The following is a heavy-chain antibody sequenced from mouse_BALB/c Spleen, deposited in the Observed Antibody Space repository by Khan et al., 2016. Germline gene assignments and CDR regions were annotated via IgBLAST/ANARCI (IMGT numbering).Heavy chain of an antibody. CDR3: SSGGNYVDY. CDR2: IYHGNSDT. J-gene: IGHJ2*01. CDR1: GYSFTSYW. Sequence: EVELVESGTVLARPGASVKMSCKASGYSFTSYWMHWVKQRPGKGLEWIGAIYHGNSDTSYNQKVKGKAKLTAVTSASTAYMELSSLTNAYSAVYYCSSGGNYVDYWGQGTTLTVSS. V-gene: IGHV1-5*01.